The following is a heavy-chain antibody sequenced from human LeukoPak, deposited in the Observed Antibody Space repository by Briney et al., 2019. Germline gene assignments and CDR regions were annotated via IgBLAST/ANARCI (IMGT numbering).Heavy chain of an antibody. V-gene: IGHV3-43*01. CDR1: GFTFDDYT. CDR2: ISWDGGST. Sequence: GGSLRLSCAASGFTFDDYTMHWVRQAPGKGLEWVSLISWDGGSTYYADSVKGRFTISRDNSKNSLYLQMNSLRTEDTALYYCAKDGRYYDSSGYPGSWGQGTLVTVSS. D-gene: IGHD3-22*01. CDR3: AKDGRYYDSSGYPGS. J-gene: IGHJ4*02.